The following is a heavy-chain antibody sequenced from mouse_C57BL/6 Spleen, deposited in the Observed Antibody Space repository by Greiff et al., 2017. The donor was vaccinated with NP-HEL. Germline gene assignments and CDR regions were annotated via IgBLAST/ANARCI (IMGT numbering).Heavy chain of an antibody. CDR2: IDPNSGGT. J-gene: IGHJ4*01. Sequence: QVQLQQPGAELVKPGASVKLSCKASGYTFTSYWMHWVKQRPGRGLEWIGRIDPNSGGTKYNEKFKSKATLTVDKPSSTAYMQLSSLTSEDSAVYYCAFYYGSSYPYAMDYWGQGTSVTVSS. V-gene: IGHV1-72*01. CDR3: AFYYGSSYPYAMDY. D-gene: IGHD1-1*01. CDR1: GYTFTSYW.